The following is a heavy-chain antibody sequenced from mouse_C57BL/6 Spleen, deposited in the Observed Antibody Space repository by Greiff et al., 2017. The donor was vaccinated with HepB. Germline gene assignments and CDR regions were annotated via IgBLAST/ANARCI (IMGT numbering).Heavy chain of an antibody. CDR3: ARWGYYYGSSYLYFDY. Sequence: EVQLVESGGGLVKPGGSLKLSCAASGFTFSDYGMHWVRQAPEKGLEWVAYISSGSSTIYYADTVKGRFTISRDNAKNTLFLQMTSLRSEDTAMYYCARWGYYYGSSYLYFDYWGQGTTLTVSS. D-gene: IGHD1-1*01. V-gene: IGHV5-17*01. CDR2: ISSGSSTI. CDR1: GFTFSDYG. J-gene: IGHJ2*01.